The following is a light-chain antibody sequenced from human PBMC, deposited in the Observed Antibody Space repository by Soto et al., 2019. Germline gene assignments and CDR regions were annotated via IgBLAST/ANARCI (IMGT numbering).Light chain of an antibody. CDR2: EVS. J-gene: IGLJ2*01. V-gene: IGLV2-14*01. CDR1: STDVGGYKY. Sequence: QSVLTQPASVSGSPGQSITISCTGTSTDVGGYKYVSWYQQHPGTAPKLMIFEVSNRPSGVSHRFSGSKSGNTASLTISGLLAEDEADYYCCSYTTSSTLVFGGGTKLTVL. CDR3: CSYTTSSTLV.